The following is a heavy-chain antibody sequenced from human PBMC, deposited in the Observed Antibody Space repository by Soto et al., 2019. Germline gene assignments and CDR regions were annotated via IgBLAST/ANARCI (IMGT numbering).Heavy chain of an antibody. Sequence: GESLKISCKGSGYSFSSYWITWVRQMPGKGLEWMGRIDPSDSYTNYSPSFQDHVTISADKSISTAYLQWSSLKASDTAIYYCARQGGDCSGSSCYRRGSFDPSGQGTLVTVSS. CDR3: ARQGGDCSGSSCYRRGSFDP. J-gene: IGHJ5*02. V-gene: IGHV5-10-1*01. CDR2: IDPSDSYT. CDR1: GYSFSSYW. D-gene: IGHD2-15*01.